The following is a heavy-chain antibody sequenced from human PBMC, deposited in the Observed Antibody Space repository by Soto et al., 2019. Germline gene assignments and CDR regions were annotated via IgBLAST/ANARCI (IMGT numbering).Heavy chain of an antibody. CDR3: ARGGYYDNSWGKLSHYGLDV. V-gene: IGHV1-18*01. D-gene: IGHD3-16*01. Sequence: QVQLAQSTGEVKKPGASVRVSCKATGYTFIRYGIAWVRQAPGQGFEWMGWISPYNDNTVYGQKFQGRVTITADTSTRTVYLNLRSMKSDDTAVYYCARGGYYDNSWGKLSHYGLDVWGQGTSVSVSS. CDR1: GYTFIRYG. CDR2: ISPYNDNT. J-gene: IGHJ6*02.